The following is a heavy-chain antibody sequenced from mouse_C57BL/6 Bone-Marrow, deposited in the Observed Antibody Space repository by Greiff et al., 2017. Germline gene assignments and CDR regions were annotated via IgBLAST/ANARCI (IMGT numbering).Heavy chain of an antibody. CDR1: GFSLTSYG. D-gene: IGHD2-2*01. Sequence: QVQLKESGPGLVQPSQRLSITCTVSGFSLTSYGVHWVRQSPGKGLEWLGVIWSGGSTDYNAAFISRLSISKDNSKSQVFFKMNSLQADDTAIYHCARIWFYWYFDVWGTGTTVTVSS. CDR2: IWSGGST. V-gene: IGHV2-2*01. J-gene: IGHJ1*03. CDR3: ARIWFYWYFDV.